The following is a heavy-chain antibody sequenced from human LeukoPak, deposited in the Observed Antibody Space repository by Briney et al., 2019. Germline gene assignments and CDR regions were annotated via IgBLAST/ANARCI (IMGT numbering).Heavy chain of an antibody. CDR3: ARAYCGADCYYDFDY. J-gene: IGHJ4*02. V-gene: IGHV3-30-3*01. D-gene: IGHD2-21*02. CDR2: ISYDGISK. Sequence: GGSLRLSCAASRFTFSNYAMHWVRQAPGKGLEWVAFISYDGISKYYADSVKGRFTISRDKSKNTLYLQMNSLRAEDTAVYYCARAYCGADCYYDFDYWGQGTLVTVSS. CDR1: RFTFSNYA.